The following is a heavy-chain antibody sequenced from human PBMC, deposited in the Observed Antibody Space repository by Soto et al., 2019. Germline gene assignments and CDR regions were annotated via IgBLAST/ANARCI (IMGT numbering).Heavy chain of an antibody. Sequence: GASLKVSCKASGYTFTSYDINWVRQATGQGLEWMGWMNPNSGNTGYAQKFQGRVTMTRNTSISTAYMELSSLRSEDTAVYYCARVYSSSWYWNYYYYYYMDVWGKGTTVTVSS. CDR2: MNPNSGNT. V-gene: IGHV1-8*01. D-gene: IGHD6-13*01. CDR3: ARVYSSSWYWNYYYYYYMDV. CDR1: GYTFTSYD. J-gene: IGHJ6*03.